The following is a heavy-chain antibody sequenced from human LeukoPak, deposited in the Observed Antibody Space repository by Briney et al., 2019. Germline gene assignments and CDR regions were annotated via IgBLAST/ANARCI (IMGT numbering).Heavy chain of an antibody. CDR2: IYYSGST. CDR1: GGSISSNSYY. Sequence: SETLSLTCSVSGGSISSNSYYWGWIRQSPGKGLEWIGSIYYSGSTYYNPSLKSRVIMSVDTSKNQFSLRLSSVTAADTAVYYCARHNYYNFWNALNWFDPWAREPRSPSPQ. D-gene: IGHD3-3*01. CDR3: ARHNYYNFWNALNWFDP. J-gene: IGHJ5*02. V-gene: IGHV4-39*01.